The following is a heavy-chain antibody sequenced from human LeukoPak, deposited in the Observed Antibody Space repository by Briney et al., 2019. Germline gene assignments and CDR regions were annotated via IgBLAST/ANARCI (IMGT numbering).Heavy chain of an antibody. CDR2: IWYDGSNK. CDR1: GFTFSSYG. Sequence: PGRSLRLSCAASGFTFSSYGMHWVRQAPGKGLEWVAVIWYDGSNKYYADSVKGRFTISRDNSKNTLYLQMNSLRAEDTAVYYCAKDTSAIYSSSSFGVFDYWGQGTLVTVSS. J-gene: IGHJ4*02. V-gene: IGHV3-30*18. CDR3: AKDTSAIYSSSSFGVFDY. D-gene: IGHD6-6*01.